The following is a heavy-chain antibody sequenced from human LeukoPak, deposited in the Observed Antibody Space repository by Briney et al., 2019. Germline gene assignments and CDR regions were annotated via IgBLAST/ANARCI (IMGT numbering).Heavy chain of an antibody. V-gene: IGHV1-18*04. D-gene: IGHD2-15*01. CDR1: GYTFTSYG. CDR2: ISAYNGNT. J-gene: IGHJ6*04. Sequence: ASVKVSCKASGYTFTSYGISWVRQAPGQGLEWMGWISAYNGNTNYAQKLQGRVTMTTDTSTSTAYMELRSLRSDDTAVYYCAREEVGCSGGSCDSGYYYGMDVWGKGTTVTVSS. CDR3: AREEVGCSGGSCDSGYYYGMDV.